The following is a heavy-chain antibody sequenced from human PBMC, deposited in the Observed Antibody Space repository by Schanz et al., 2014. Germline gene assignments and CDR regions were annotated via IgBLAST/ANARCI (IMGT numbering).Heavy chain of an antibody. CDR1: GFAFSTYA. Sequence: QVQLVESGGGVVQPGRSLRLSCAASGFAFSTYAMSWVRQAPGKGLEWVGFISFDGRNTGYAHSVKGRFTISRDNSKNTLYLQMNSLRSEDTAVYYCAKDVDFWSGYYLDYWGQGTLVTVSS. CDR2: ISFDGRNT. D-gene: IGHD3-3*01. V-gene: IGHV3-30*18. J-gene: IGHJ4*02. CDR3: AKDVDFWSGYYLDY.